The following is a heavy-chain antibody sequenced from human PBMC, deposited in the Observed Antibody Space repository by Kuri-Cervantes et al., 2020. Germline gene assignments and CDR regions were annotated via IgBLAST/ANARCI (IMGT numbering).Heavy chain of an antibody. D-gene: IGHD1-26*01. V-gene: IGHV3-53*01. Sequence: GESLKISCAASGFAVSSNYMSWVRQAPGKGLEWVSVIYSGGTTYYADSVKGRFTISRDSSKNTLYLQMNTLRAEDTAMYYCARELIVGGTRVGFDYWGQGTLVTVSS. J-gene: IGHJ4*02. CDR2: IYSGGTT. CDR1: GFAVSSNY. CDR3: ARELIVGGTRVGFDY.